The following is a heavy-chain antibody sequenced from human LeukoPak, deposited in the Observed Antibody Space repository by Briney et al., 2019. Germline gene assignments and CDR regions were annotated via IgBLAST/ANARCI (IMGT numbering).Heavy chain of an antibody. CDR3: TRGSYDVLTGYSTLGEY. J-gene: IGHJ4*02. CDR1: GGSLSSSSYY. Sequence: SETVSLTCTVSGGSLSSSSYYWGWVRQPPGKGLEWIGNIYYSGSTYSNPSLKSRLTISLDTSQRQFSLRLSSVTAADTALYYCTRGSYDVLTGYSTLGEYWGQGTLVTVSS. D-gene: IGHD3-9*01. V-gene: IGHV4-39*01. CDR2: IYYSGST.